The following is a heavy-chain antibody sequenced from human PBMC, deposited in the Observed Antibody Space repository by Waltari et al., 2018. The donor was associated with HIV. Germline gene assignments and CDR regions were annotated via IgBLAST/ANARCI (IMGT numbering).Heavy chain of an antibody. CDR3: AKDTRRYQALYYDYGMDV. D-gene: IGHD2-2*01. V-gene: IGHV3-23*01. Sequence: EVQLLESGGGLVQPGGSLRLSCAASGFTFSSYGMNWVRQAPGKGLEWVSSISGSGDTTNSADSVKGRFTISRDNSNNTLYLQMNTLRAEDTAIYYCAKDTRRYQALYYDYGMDVWGHGTTVTVSS. CDR2: ISGSGDTT. J-gene: IGHJ6*02. CDR1: GFTFSSYG.